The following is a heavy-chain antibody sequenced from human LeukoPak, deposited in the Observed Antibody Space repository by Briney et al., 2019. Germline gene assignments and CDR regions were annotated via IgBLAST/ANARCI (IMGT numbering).Heavy chain of an antibody. J-gene: IGHJ4*02. Sequence: GGSLRLSCAASGFTFGSQVMRRVRQAPGKGLEWVSTISAGGATFYADSVRGRFTISRDNSKNTLYLQMNSLRAEDTAVYYCAKRSGSLHYYEYWGQGTLVTVSS. V-gene: IGHV3-23*01. D-gene: IGHD1-26*01. CDR2: ISAGGAT. CDR1: GFTFGSQV. CDR3: AKRSGSLHYYEY.